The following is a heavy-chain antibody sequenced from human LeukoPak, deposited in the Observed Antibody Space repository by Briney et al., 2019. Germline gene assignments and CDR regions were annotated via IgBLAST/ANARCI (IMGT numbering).Heavy chain of an antibody. CDR1: GGSISSSSYY. Sequence: SETLSLTCTVSGGSISSSSYYWGWIRQPPGKGLEWIGSIYYSGSTCYNPSLKSRVTISVDTSKNQFSLKLSSVTAADTAVYYCARLVATNVYFDYWGQGTLVTVSS. CDR2: IYYSGST. D-gene: IGHD5-12*01. CDR3: ARLVATNVYFDY. J-gene: IGHJ4*02. V-gene: IGHV4-39*01.